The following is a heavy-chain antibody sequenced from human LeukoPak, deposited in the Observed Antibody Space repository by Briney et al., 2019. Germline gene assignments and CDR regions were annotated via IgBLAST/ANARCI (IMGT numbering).Heavy chain of an antibody. V-gene: IGHV1-2*02. CDR1: GYTFTGYY. CDR2: ISPNSGGT. J-gene: IGHJ2*01. CDR3: AREVSASVAGSHYWYFDL. D-gene: IGHD6-19*01. Sequence: GASVKVSCKASGYTFTGYYMHWVRQAPGQGLEWMGWISPNSGGTNYAQKFQGRVTMTRDTSIITAYMELRRLTSDDTALYYCAREVSASVAGSHYWYFDLWGRGTLVTVSS.